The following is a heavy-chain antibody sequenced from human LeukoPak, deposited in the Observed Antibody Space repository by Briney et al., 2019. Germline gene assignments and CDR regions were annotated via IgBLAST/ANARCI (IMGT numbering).Heavy chain of an antibody. CDR2: IYSGGST. CDR3: AKDRSGSYSQGLDY. CDR1: GFTVSSNY. D-gene: IGHD1-26*01. J-gene: IGHJ4*02. V-gene: IGHV3-66*01. Sequence: GGSLRLSCAASGFTVSSNYMSWVRQAPGKGLEWVSVIYSGGSTYYADSVKGRFTISRDNSKNTLYLQMNRLRAEDTAVYYCAKDRSGSYSQGLDYWGQGTLVTVSS.